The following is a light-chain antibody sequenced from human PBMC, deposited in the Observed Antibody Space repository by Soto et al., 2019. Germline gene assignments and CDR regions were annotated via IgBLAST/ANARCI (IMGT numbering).Light chain of an antibody. J-gene: IGLJ3*02. CDR2: SSN. CDR3: AAWDDSLSGWV. Sequence: QAVVTQPPSASGTPGQRVTISCSGSSPNIGSNYVYWYQQLTGTAPKLLIHSSNQRPSGVPDRFSGSKSGTSASLAISGLRSEDEADYYCAAWDDSLSGWVFGGGTKLTVL. CDR1: SPNIGSNY. V-gene: IGLV1-47*02.